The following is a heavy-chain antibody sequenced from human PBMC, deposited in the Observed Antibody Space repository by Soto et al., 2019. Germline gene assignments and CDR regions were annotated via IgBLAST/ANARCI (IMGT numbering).Heavy chain of an antibody. D-gene: IGHD5-18*01. J-gene: IGHJ4*02. CDR3: ARDGLPIDY. CDR2: TYHSGNP. CDR1: GDTISAGGYT. Sequence: PSETLSLTCDVSGDTISAGGYTWAWIRQPPGEALEWIGHTYHSGNPXYNPSLKXXVIISVDRSKNXFSLIXSSLTAADTAVYYCARDGLPIDYWGQGTLVTVSS. V-gene: IGHV4-30-2*01.